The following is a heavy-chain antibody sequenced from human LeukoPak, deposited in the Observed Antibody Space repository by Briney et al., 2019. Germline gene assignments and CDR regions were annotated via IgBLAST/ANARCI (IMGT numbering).Heavy chain of an antibody. J-gene: IGHJ4*02. Sequence: GGSLRLSWTASGFTFSSYAMSWVRQAPGKGLEWVSAISDSGGSTYCADSVKGRFTISRDNSKNKLYLQMNSLRAEDTAVYYCAKVLSGPFDYWGQGTLVTVSS. CDR2: ISDSGGST. CDR3: AKVLSGPFDY. CDR1: GFTFSSYA. V-gene: IGHV3-23*01. D-gene: IGHD7-27*01.